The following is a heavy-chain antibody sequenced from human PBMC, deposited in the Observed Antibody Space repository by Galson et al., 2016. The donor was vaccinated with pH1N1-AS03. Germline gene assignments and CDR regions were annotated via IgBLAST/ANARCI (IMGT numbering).Heavy chain of an antibody. D-gene: IGHD1-26*01. J-gene: IGHJ3*01. CDR2: IRDKVRGHTT. V-gene: IGHV3-72*01. CDR1: GFTFSDHH. Sequence: SLRLSCAGSGFTFSDHHMDWVRQAPGKGLEWVGRIRDKVRGHTTEYAVSVKGRFTIPRDDSNNSLYLQMNSLKNEDTAMYCCVRVTWEHIAYDAWGQGTMVTGSP. CDR3: VRVTWEHIAYDA.